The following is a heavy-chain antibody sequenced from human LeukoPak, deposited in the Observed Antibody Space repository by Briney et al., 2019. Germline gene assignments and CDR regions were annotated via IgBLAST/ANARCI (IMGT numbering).Heavy chain of an antibody. CDR2: IKQDGSKK. Sequence: GGSLRLSWVASGFPFSSYWMTWVRQAPGRGLEWVANIKQDGSKKSYVDSVNGRFTISRDNATNSLYLQMNSLRAEDTAIYYCTRVGYIDEGIDYWGQGTLVTVSS. CDR3: TRVGYIDEGIDY. CDR1: GFPFSSYW. V-gene: IGHV3-7*04. J-gene: IGHJ4*02. D-gene: IGHD5-24*01.